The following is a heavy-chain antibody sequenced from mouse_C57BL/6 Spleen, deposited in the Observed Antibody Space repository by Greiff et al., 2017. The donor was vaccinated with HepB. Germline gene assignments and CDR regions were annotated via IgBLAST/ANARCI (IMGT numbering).Heavy chain of an antibody. D-gene: IGHD1-1*01. J-gene: IGHJ2*01. CDR1: GYAFSSSW. CDR3: ARNYGSSLYYFDY. CDR2: IYPGDGDT. V-gene: IGHV1-82*01. Sequence: VQLQQSGPELVKPGASVKISCKASGYAFSSSWINWVKQRPGKGLEWIGRIYPGDGDTNYNGKFKGKATLTADKSSSTAYMQLSSLTSEDSAVYFCARNYGSSLYYFDYWGQGTTLTVSS.